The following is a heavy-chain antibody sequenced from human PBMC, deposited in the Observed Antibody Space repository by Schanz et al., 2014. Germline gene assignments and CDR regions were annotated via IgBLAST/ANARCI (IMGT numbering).Heavy chain of an antibody. CDR1: GYTFTSDS. J-gene: IGHJ4*02. Sequence: QVQLVQSGAEVKKPGASVKVSCKASGYTFTSDSMHWVRQAPGQGLEWMGKIIPVLNIATYAQRFQGRVSITADKSTFTAYMDVSSLRSEDTAVYYCASSGAGYSSSWDFDYWGQGTLVTVSS. D-gene: IGHD6-13*01. CDR2: IIPVLNIA. V-gene: IGHV1-69*09. CDR3: ASSGAGYSSSWDFDY.